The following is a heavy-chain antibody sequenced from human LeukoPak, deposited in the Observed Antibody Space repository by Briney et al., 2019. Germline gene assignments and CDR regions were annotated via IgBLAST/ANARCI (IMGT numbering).Heavy chain of an antibody. Sequence: GGSLRLSCAASGFTLSTYAMSWVRQTPGKGLEWVAATSSSDAGTYHADSVRGRFTISRDNAKNSLYLQMNSLRAEDTAFYHCARIWGIATPGLFDSWGQGTLVTVSS. CDR1: GFTLSTYA. CDR2: TSSSDAGT. D-gene: IGHD6-13*01. J-gene: IGHJ4*02. V-gene: IGHV3-23*01. CDR3: ARIWGIATPGLFDS.